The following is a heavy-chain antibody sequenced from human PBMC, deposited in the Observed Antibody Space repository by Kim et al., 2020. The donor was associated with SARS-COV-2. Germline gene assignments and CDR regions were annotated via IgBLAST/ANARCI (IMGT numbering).Heavy chain of an antibody. CDR1: GGSISSYY. Sequence: SETLSLTCTVSGGSISSYYWSWIRQPPGKGLEWIGYIYYSGSTNYNPSLKSRVTISVDTSKNQFSLKLSSVTAADTAVYYCARHSRSYYDSSGYTSSFDYWGQGTLVTVSS. D-gene: IGHD3-22*01. CDR3: ARHSRSYYDSSGYTSSFDY. CDR2: IYYSGST. V-gene: IGHV4-59*08. J-gene: IGHJ4*02.